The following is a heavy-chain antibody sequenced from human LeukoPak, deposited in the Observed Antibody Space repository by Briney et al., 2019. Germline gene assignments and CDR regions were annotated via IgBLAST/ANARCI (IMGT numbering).Heavy chain of an antibody. Sequence: PGGSLRLSCAASGFTVSSNYMSWVRQAPGKGPEWVSVIYSGGSTYYADSVKGRFTISRDNSKNTLYLQMNSLRAEDTAVYYCASSSWNYYDSSGYLKAFDYWGQGTLVTVSS. CDR3: ASSSWNYYDSSGYLKAFDY. V-gene: IGHV3-66*02. J-gene: IGHJ4*02. CDR2: IYSGGST. CDR1: GFTVSSNY. D-gene: IGHD3-22*01.